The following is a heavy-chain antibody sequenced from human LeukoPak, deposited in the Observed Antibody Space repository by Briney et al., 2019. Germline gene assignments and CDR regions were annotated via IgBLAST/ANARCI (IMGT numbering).Heavy chain of an antibody. V-gene: IGHV1-69*13. CDR2: IIPIFGTA. Sequence: ASVKVSCKASGGTFSSYAISWVRQAPGQGLEWMGGIIPIFGTANYAQKFQGRVTITADESTSTAYMELSSLRSEGTAVYYCARDMGIAAAGTLSYYYGMDVWGQGTTVTVSS. J-gene: IGHJ6*02. CDR1: GGTFSSYA. CDR3: ARDMGIAAAGTLSYYYGMDV. D-gene: IGHD6-13*01.